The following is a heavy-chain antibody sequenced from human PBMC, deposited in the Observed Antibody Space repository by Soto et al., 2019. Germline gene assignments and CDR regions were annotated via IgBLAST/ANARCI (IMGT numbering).Heavy chain of an antibody. J-gene: IGHJ5*02. Sequence: EVQLVESGGGSVKPGGSLRLSCAASGFSFYYAWMRWVRQAPGKGLEWVGRIRSKSDGGTTDYAAPVKGRFTISRDDSKSTVYRQMDSLRIEETAVYYCSTAGVVTSPAGGWFNPWGQGALVSVSS. CDR3: STAGVVTSPAGGWFNP. V-gene: IGHV3-15*01. CDR1: GFSFYYAW. D-gene: IGHD2-2*01. CDR2: IRSKSDGGTT.